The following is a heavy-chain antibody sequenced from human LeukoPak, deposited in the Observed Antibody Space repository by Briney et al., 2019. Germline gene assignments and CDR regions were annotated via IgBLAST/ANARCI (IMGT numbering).Heavy chain of an antibody. CDR2: INHSGST. D-gene: IGHD3-16*01. CDR1: GGSISSGGYY. CDR3: ARGISYMIRESALDY. J-gene: IGHJ4*02. Sequence: PSETLSLTCTVSGGSISSGGYYWSWIRQPPGKGLEWIGEINHSGSTNYNPSLKSRVTISADTSKTQFSLNLSSVTAADTAVYYCARGISYMIRESALDYWGQGTLVTVSP. V-gene: IGHV4-61*08.